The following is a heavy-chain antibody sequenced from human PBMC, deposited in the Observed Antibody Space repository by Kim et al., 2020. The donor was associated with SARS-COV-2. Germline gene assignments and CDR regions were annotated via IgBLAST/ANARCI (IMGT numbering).Heavy chain of an antibody. D-gene: IGHD6-25*01. CDR2: IYYTGDA. J-gene: IGHJ4*02. CDR3: ARTRPTYYFAY. Sequence: SETLSLTCAVSGVSMSTYHWSWIRQPPGKGLVWIGNIYYTGDANDNPSPTSRVSISADPSKNQFYLQQNSVTPADTAFYFCARTRPTYYFAYWGPGTRVTVSS. CDR1: GVSMSTYH. V-gene: IGHV4-59*01.